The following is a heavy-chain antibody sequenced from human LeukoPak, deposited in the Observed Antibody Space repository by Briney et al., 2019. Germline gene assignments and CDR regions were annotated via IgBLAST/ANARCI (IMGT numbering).Heavy chain of an antibody. CDR3: ARHYYDSSGYYSAFDY. CDR2: ISAYNGNT. V-gene: IGHV1-18*01. J-gene: IGHJ4*02. CDR1: GYTFTSYG. Sequence: ASVKVSCKASGYTFTSYGISWVRQAPGQGLEWMGWISAYNGNTNYAQKLQGRVTMTTDTSTSTAYMELRSLRSDDTAVYYCARHYYDSSGYYSAFDYWGQGTLVTVSS. D-gene: IGHD3-22*01.